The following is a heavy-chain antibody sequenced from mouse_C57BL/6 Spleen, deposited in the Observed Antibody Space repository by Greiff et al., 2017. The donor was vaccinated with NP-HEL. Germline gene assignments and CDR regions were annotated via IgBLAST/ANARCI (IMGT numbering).Heavy chain of an antibody. D-gene: IGHD2-3*01. CDR2: IDPETGGT. J-gene: IGHJ2*01. Sequence: QVQLKESGAELVRPGASVTLSCKASGYTFTDYEMHWVKQTPVHGLEWIGAIDPETGGTAYNQKFKGKAILTADKSSSTAYMELRSLTSEDSAVYYCTRRDDGYYVPSFDYWGQGTTLTVSS. CDR3: TRRDDGYYVPSFDY. CDR1: GYTFTDYE. V-gene: IGHV1-15*01.